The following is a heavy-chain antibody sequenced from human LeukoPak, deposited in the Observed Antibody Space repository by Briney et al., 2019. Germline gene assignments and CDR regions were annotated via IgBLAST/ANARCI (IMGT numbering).Heavy chain of an antibody. CDR3: ARSIVVVVAARVSDAFDI. CDR1: GYTFTSYY. V-gene: IGHV1-46*01. D-gene: IGHD2-15*01. CDR2: INPSGGST. J-gene: IGHJ3*02. Sequence: ASVKVSCKASGYTFTSYYMHWVRQAPGQGLEWMGIINPSGGSTSYAQKFQGRVTMTRDMSTSTVYMELSSLRSEDTAVYYCARSIVVVVAARVSDAFDIWGQGTMVTVSS.